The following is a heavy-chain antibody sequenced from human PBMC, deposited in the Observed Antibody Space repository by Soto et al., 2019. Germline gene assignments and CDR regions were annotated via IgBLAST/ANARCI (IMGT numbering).Heavy chain of an antibody. Sequence: EVQLLESGGDLVQPGGSLRLSCTASGFIFRNYVMSWVRQAPGKGLEWVSAITGNGGSTYYADSVKGRLTISRENSNSKVYVQMHSLRAEDTAIYYCAKTPSDCAVDCYQVFDYWGQGTLVTVSS. V-gene: IGHV3-23*01. CDR2: ITGNGGST. CDR3: AKTPSDCAVDCYQVFDY. D-gene: IGHD2-21*02. J-gene: IGHJ4*02. CDR1: GFIFRNYV.